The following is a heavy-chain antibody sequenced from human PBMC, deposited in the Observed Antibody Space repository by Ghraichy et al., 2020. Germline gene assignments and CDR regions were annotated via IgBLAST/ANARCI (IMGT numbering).Heavy chain of an antibody. CDR1: GASITTSAYY. Sequence: SETLSLTCTVSGASITTSAYYWVWIRQPPGKGLEWIGNINYNGNTYYNPSLKSRVTISIDTSKNRFSLKLNSVTAADTALYYCARRLYGSSNSDYWGQGILVTVSS. CDR2: INYNGNT. CDR3: ARRLYGSSNSDY. J-gene: IGHJ4*02. D-gene: IGHD1-26*01. V-gene: IGHV4-39*01.